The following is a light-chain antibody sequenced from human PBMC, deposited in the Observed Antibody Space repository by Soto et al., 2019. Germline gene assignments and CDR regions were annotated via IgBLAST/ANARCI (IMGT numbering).Light chain of an antibody. V-gene: IGKV3-15*01. CDR1: QSVSSN. CDR3: QKYDSDPRT. J-gene: IGKJ1*01. CDR2: GAS. Sequence: EIVMTQSPATLSVSPGERATLSCRASQSVSSNLAWYQQKPGQAPRLLIYGASTRATGIPARFSGSGSGTEFTLTISSLQPEDVATYYCQKYDSDPRTFGQGTKVDIK.